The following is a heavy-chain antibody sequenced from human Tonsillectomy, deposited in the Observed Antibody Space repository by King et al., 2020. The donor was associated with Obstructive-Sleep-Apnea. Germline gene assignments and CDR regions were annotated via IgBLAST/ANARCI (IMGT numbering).Heavy chain of an antibody. J-gene: IGHJ4*02. CDR3: AKGANYDILTAYSPRFQPRNYFDY. CDR1: GFTFSNYA. CDR2: ISGSGGST. V-gene: IGHV3-23*04. Sequence: EVQLVESGGGLVQPGGSLRLSCAASGFTFSNYAMSWVRQAPGKGLEWVSGISGSGGSTFYADSVKGRFTISRDDSKNTLYLQMNSLRAEDTATYYCAKGANYDILTAYSPRFQPRNYFDYWGQGTLVTVSS. D-gene: IGHD3-9*01.